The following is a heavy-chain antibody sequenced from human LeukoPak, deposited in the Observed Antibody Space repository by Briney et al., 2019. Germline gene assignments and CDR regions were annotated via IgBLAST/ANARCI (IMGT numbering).Heavy chain of an antibody. Sequence: SETLSLTCTVSGYSISSGYYWGWIRQPPGQGLEWIGSIYHSGRTYYNPSLKSRVTISVDTSKNQFSLKLSSVTAADTAVYYCARPEWELLSNAFDIWGQGTMVTVSS. J-gene: IGHJ3*02. CDR2: IYHSGRT. D-gene: IGHD1-26*01. CDR3: ARPEWELLSNAFDI. V-gene: IGHV4-38-2*02. CDR1: GYSISSGYY.